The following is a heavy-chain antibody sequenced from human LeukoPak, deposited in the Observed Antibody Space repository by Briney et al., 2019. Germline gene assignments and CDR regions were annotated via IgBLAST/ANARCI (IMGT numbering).Heavy chain of an antibody. Sequence: ASVKVSCKASGYTFTSYYMHWVRQAPGQGLEWMGIINPSGGSTSYAQKFQGRVTMTRDTSISTAYMELSRLRSDDTAVYYCARGGTLVLLWFGEFSYWGQGTLVTVSS. V-gene: IGHV1-46*01. CDR1: GYTFTSYY. CDR2: INPSGGST. CDR3: ARGGTLVLLWFGEFSY. J-gene: IGHJ4*02. D-gene: IGHD3-10*01.